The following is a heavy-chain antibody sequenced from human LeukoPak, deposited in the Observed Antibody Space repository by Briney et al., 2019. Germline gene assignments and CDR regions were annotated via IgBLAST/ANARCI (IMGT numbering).Heavy chain of an antibody. J-gene: IGHJ4*02. CDR2: IYTSGST. V-gene: IGHV4-4*07. Sequence: SETLSLTCTVSGGSISSYYWSWIRQPAGKGLEWIGRIYTSGSTNYNPSLKSRVTMSVDTSKNQFSLKLSSVTAADTAVYYCARGYVSGSYYYFDYWGQGTLVTVSS. CDR3: ARGYVSGSYYYFDY. CDR1: GGSISSYY. D-gene: IGHD1-26*01.